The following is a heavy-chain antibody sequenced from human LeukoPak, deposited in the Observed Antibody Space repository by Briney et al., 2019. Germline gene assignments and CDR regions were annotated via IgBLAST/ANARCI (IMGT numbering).Heavy chain of an antibody. CDR2: VTGSGGDT. Sequence: PRGSPRLSCAASGFTFSNYAMSWVRQTPGKGLECVSVVTGSGGDTYYTGSVNGRFTISIDNSKNTLYLQMNSLRAEDTAVYYCARGTLEHCSGASCYPLDSWGKGTMVTVSS. J-gene: IGHJ5*01. V-gene: IGHV3-23*01. D-gene: IGHD2-15*01. CDR3: ARGTLEHCSGASCYPLDS. CDR1: GFTFSNYA.